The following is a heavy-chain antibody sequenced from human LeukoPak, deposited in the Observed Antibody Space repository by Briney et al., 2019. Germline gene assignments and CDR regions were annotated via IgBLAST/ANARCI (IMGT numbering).Heavy chain of an antibody. V-gene: IGHV3-49*03. D-gene: IGHD6-19*01. Sequence: GGSLRLSCTASGFTFGDYAMSWFRQALGKGLEWVSFSRSKAYGGTTEYAASVKGRFTISRDDSKNIAYLQMNSLKTEDTAVYYCGSGSGWYSPDYWGQGTLVAVSS. CDR1: GFTFGDYA. CDR3: GSGSGWYSPDY. CDR2: SRSKAYGGTT. J-gene: IGHJ4*02.